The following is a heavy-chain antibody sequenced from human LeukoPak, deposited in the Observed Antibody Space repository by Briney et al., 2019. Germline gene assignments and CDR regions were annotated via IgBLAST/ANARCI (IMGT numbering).Heavy chain of an antibody. CDR2: VSATGGRT. Sequence: GGSLRLSCAASGFSFGTYAMSWVREAPGKGLEWVSAVSATGGRTFYADSVKGRFTISRDNSKNTIYLQMSSLRAEDTAVYYCANRHLGYWGQGTLVTVSS. J-gene: IGHJ4*02. CDR1: GFSFGTYA. CDR3: ANRHLGY. V-gene: IGHV3-23*01.